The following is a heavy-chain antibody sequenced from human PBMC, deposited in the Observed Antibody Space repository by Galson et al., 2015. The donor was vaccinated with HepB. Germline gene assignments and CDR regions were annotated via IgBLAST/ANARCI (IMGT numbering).Heavy chain of an antibody. V-gene: IGHV3-30-3*01. CDR1: GFTFSSYA. D-gene: IGHD3-3*01. J-gene: IGHJ6*02. CDR2: ISYDGSNK. CDR3: AREHAAHYDFWSGYLGPWRYYYYGMDV. Sequence: SLRLSCAASGFTFSSYALHWVRQAPGKGLEWVAVISYDGSNKYYADSVKGRFTISRDNSKNTLYLQMNSLRAEDTAVYYCAREHAAHYDFWSGYLGPWRYYYYGMDVWGQGTTVTVSS.